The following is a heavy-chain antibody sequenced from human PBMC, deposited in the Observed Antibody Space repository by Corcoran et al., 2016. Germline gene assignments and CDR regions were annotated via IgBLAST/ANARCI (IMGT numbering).Heavy chain of an antibody. V-gene: IGHV4-34*01. J-gene: IGHJ4*02. Sequence: QVQLQQWGAGLLKPSETLSLTCAVYGGSFSGYYWSWIRQPPGKGLEWIGEINHSGSTNYNPSLKSRVTISVDTSKNQFSLKLSSVTAADTAVYYWARGPSSSWYGDWGQGTLVTVSS. D-gene: IGHD6-13*01. CDR1: GGSFSGYY. CDR2: INHSGST. CDR3: ARGPSSSWYGD.